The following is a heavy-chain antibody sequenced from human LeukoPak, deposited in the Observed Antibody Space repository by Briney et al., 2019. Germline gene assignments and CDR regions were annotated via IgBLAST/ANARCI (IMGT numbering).Heavy chain of an antibody. V-gene: IGHV1-2*02. J-gene: IGHJ6*03. CDR2: INPNSGGT. CDR1: GYTFTYYY. CDR3: ARDGAVAGPYYYDYMDV. Sequence: GASVTVSFKSSGYTFTYYYMHWVRPAPGQGLAGLGWINPNSGGTNYAQKFQGRVTMTRETSISTAYMELSRLRSDDTAVYYCARDGAVAGPYYYDYMDVWGKGTTVTVSS. D-gene: IGHD6-19*01.